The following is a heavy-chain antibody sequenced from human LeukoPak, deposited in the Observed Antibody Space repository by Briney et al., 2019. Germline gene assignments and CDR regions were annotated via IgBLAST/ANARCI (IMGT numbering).Heavy chain of an antibody. Sequence: GGSLRLSCAASGFTFNNFGMFWVRQAPGRGLEWASSTAGSGISKDYADSVKGRFTISKDKSKNTLYLQMDNLRAEDTGVYFCARLPTFYYDSSGYHYDYWGQGTLVTVSS. CDR3: ARLPTFYYDSSGYHYDY. V-gene: IGHV3-23*01. J-gene: IGHJ4*02. CDR2: TAGSGISK. D-gene: IGHD3-22*01. CDR1: GFTFNNFG.